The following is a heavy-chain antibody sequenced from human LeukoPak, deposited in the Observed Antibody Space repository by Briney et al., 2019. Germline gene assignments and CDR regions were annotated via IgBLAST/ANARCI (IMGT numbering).Heavy chain of an antibody. D-gene: IGHD2-15*01. CDR3: ARDYCSGGSCYYMDV. Sequence: GGSLRLSCAASGFTFSSYWMSWVRQAPGKGLEWVSSISTSSSYIYYADSVKGRLTISRDNAKDSLYLQMNSLRAEDTAVYFCARDYCSGGSCYYMDVWGKGTTVTVSS. CDR2: ISTSSSYI. V-gene: IGHV3-21*01. J-gene: IGHJ6*03. CDR1: GFTFSSYW.